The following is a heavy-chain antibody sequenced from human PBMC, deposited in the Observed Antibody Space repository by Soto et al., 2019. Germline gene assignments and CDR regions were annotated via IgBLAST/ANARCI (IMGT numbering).Heavy chain of an antibody. Sequence: QVQLVQSGAEVKRPGSSVKDSCKASGDTLSFYSINWVRQAPGLGLEWMGRVNPILSMSNYAQRFQGRVTMTADKSTSTSYMELSGLRSEDTAIYYCATSYGSGYRAFDYWGQGALVTVSS. J-gene: IGHJ4*02. CDR1: GDTLSFYS. D-gene: IGHD3-10*01. CDR3: ATSYGSGYRAFDY. V-gene: IGHV1-69*04. CDR2: VNPILSMS.